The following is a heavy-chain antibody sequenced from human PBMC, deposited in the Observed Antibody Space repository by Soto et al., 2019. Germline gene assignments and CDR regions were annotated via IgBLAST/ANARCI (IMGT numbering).Heavy chain of an antibody. D-gene: IGHD3-10*01. Sequence: QLQLQESGPGLVKPSETLSLTCTVSGGSISRSSYYWGWIRQPPGKGLEWIGSIYYSGSTYYNPSLKSRVNISVDTSKNQFSLKLSSVTAADTAVYYCARQPATTYGSAGPPDVWGQGTTVTVSS. CDR3: ARQPATTYGSAGPPDV. V-gene: IGHV4-39*01. J-gene: IGHJ6*02. CDR1: GGSISRSSYY. CDR2: IYYSGST.